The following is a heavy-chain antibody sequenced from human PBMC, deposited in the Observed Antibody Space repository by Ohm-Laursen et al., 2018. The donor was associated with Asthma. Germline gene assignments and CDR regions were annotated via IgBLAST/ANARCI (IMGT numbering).Heavy chain of an antibody. Sequence: SLRLSCAASGFTLSSYGMHWVRQAPGKGLEWVAVIWYDGSNKYYADSVKGRFTISRDNSKNTLYLQMNSLRAEDTAVYYCAREYSSGAWDYGMDVWGQGTTVTVSS. CDR2: IWYDGSNK. CDR1: GFTLSSYG. CDR3: AREYSSGAWDYGMDV. J-gene: IGHJ6*02. V-gene: IGHV3-33*08. D-gene: IGHD6-19*01.